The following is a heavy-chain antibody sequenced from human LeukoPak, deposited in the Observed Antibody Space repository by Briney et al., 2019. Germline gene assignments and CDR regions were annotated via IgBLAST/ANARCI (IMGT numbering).Heavy chain of an antibody. Sequence: PSETLSLTCTVSGGSISSSSYYWGWIRQPPGKGLEWIGSIYYSGSTYYNPSLKSRVTISVDTSKNQFSLKLSSVTAADTAVYYCARGGYNYVADYWGQGTLVTVSS. CDR1: GGSISSSSYY. J-gene: IGHJ4*02. V-gene: IGHV4-39*01. CDR3: ARGGYNYVADY. CDR2: IYYSGST. D-gene: IGHD5-24*01.